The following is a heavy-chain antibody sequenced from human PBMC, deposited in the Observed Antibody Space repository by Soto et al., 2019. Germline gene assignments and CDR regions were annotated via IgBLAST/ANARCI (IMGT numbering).Heavy chain of an antibody. CDR1: GFTFSSYA. CDR2: ISHAGSNK. J-gene: IGHJ6*02. V-gene: IGHV3-30-3*01. Sequence: QVQLVESGGGVAQPGRSLRLSCAASGFTFSSYAMHWVRQAPGKGLEWVAVISHAGSNKYYADSVKGRFTISRDNTKHTLYLQMNCLSAEDKAVYYCASDSYYGDYDYYYYGMDVWGHGTTVAVSS. CDR3: ASDSYYGDYDYYYYGMDV. D-gene: IGHD4-17*01.